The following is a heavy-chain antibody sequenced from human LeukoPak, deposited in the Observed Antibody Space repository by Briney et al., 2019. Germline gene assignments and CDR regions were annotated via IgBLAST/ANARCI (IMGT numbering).Heavy chain of an antibody. CDR2: VWHDGSKT. V-gene: IGHV3-33*06. J-gene: IGHJ4*02. Sequence: PGRSLKLSCAASGFTFSGCHIHWVRQAPGKGLEWVALVWHDGSKTYYADSVKGRFTVSRDNSKNTLFLRMNSLRAEDTGVYYCAKDSNDNGDYNYFDFWGQGTLVTVSS. CDR3: AKDSNDNGDYNYFDF. D-gene: IGHD4-17*01. CDR1: GFTFSGCH.